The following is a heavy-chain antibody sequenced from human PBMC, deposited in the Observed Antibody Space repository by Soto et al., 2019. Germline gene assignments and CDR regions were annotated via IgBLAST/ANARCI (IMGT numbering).Heavy chain of an antibody. CDR2: ISAYNGNT. CDR1: GYTFTSYG. Sequence: ASVKVSCKASGYTFTSYGISWVRQAPGQGLEWMGWISAYNGNTSYAQKLQGRVTMTTDTSTSTAYMELRSLRSDDTAVYYCAGADSSGLPRGWGQGTLVTVSS. V-gene: IGHV1-18*04. J-gene: IGHJ4*02. D-gene: IGHD6-19*01. CDR3: AGADSSGLPRG.